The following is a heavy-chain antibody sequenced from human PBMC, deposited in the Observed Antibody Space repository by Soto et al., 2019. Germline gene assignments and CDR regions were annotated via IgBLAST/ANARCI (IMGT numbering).Heavy chain of an antibody. CDR3: AKGIEYSSSGSYYFDY. J-gene: IGHJ4*02. V-gene: IGHV3-23*01. CDR2: ISAGGGAT. Sequence: GGSLRLSCVASGFTFSDYALSWVRQAPVNGLEWVSVISAGGGATYYADSVKGRFSISRDNSKNTLYLQMNSLRAEDTAVYYCAKGIEYSSSGSYYFDYWGQGTLVTVSS. D-gene: IGHD6-6*01. CDR1: GFTFSDYA.